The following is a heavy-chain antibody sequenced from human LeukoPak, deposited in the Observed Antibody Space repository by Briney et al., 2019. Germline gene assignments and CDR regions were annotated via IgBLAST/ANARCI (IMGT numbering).Heavy chain of an antibody. D-gene: IGHD3-16*01. J-gene: IGHJ5*02. CDR3: ARQDLLGAFDP. CDR2: IYYSGST. Sequence: SETLSLTCTVSGGSISSSSYYWGWIRQPPGKGLEWIGSIYYSGSTYYNPSLKSRVTISVDTSKNQFSLRLSSVTAADTAVYYCARQDLLGAFDPWGQGTLVTVSS. CDR1: GGSISSSSYY. V-gene: IGHV4-39*01.